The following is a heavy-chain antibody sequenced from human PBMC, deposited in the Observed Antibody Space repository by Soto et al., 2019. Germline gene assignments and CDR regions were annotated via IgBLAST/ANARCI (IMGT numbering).Heavy chain of an antibody. CDR2: ISAYSGDT. CDR3: ARDGRAFSIFGETMDV. J-gene: IGHJ6*01. V-gene: IGHV1-18*01. CDR1: GYTFTNYA. D-gene: IGHD3-3*01. Sequence: VQLLQSGGEVRKPGASVKVSCKTSGYTFTNYAINWVRQAPGQGLQWMGWISAYSGDTKYAQRFQDRLTVTTDPSTTTASMELRSLRSGDTAVYYCARDGRAFSIFGETMDVWGQGTTVTVSS.